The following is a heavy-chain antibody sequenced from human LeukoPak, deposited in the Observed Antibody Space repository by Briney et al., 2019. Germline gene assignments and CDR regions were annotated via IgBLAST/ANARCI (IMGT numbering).Heavy chain of an antibody. CDR2: ITGVGTTT. CDR1: GLTFSIYG. J-gene: IGHJ4*02. Sequence: GALRLSFEASGLTFSIYGMSWVRQAPGKGLQWVSAITGVGTTTYYADSVKGRFTISRDNPKNMLYLQISSLRAEHTAVYYCAKMQGYFDYWGQGTLVPVSS. V-gene: IGHV3-23*01. CDR3: AKMQGYFDY.